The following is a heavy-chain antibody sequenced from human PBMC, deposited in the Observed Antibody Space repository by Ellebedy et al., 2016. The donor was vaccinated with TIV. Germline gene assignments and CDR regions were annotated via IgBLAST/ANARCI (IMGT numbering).Heavy chain of an antibody. D-gene: IGHD4-17*01. CDR2: FYYSVST. CDR3: ASRESTVTTGASMGFDP. J-gene: IGHJ5*02. V-gene: IGHV4-39*01. CDR1: GGPFISSTYY. Sequence: MPSETLSLTCTASGGPFISSTYYWAWTRPPFRIVPAGICSFYYSVSTYYDPSRNSRVTISVHTSKNQFSLKLTSVTAADTAVYYCASRESTVTTGASMGFDPWGQGTLDTVSS.